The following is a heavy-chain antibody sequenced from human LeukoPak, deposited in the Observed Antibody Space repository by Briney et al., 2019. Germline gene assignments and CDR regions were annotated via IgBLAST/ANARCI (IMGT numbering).Heavy chain of an antibody. V-gene: IGHV4-4*02. CDR2: IYHSGRT. CDR1: GGSISSSNW. CDR3: ARAYYSTSWFPH. D-gene: IGHD3-10*01. J-gene: IGHJ5*02. Sequence: SGTLSLTCAVSGGSISSSNWWSWVRQPPGKGLEWIGEIYHSGRTNYNPSLKSRVTISADTSKNQFSLELRSVTAADTAVYYCARAYYSTSWFPHWGQGALVTVSS.